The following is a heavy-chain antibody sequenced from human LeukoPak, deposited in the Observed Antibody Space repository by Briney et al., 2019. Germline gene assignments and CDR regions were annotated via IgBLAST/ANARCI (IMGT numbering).Heavy chain of an antibody. CDR1: GDSINSLDL. CDR3: AGLVGRYSSGLYYYYFDY. Sequence: SETLSLTCTVSGDSINSLDLWSWVRQPPGKGLEWIGEMYLSGTTHPNPSVKSRVTISIDKPKNQFFLNLSSVIAADTAVYYCAGLVGRYSSGLYYYYFDYWGQGTLVTVSS. CDR2: MYLSGTT. D-gene: IGHD3-22*01. V-gene: IGHV4-4*02. J-gene: IGHJ4*02.